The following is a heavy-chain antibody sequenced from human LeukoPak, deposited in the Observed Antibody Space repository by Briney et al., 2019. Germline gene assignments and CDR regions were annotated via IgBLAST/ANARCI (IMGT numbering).Heavy chain of an antibody. J-gene: IGHJ4*02. D-gene: IGHD2-15*01. CDR3: ARPAPCSGDTCYRIDY. CDR1: GVTFSTYA. Sequence: GGSLRLSCVASGVTFSTYAMRWVRHAPGQGLEWVSAISGPGHTTYYAESVKGRFTISRDNSKGTLYLQMNSLRVEDTALYYCARPAPCSGDTCYRIDYWGQGTVVTVSS. CDR2: ISGPGHTT. V-gene: IGHV3-23*01.